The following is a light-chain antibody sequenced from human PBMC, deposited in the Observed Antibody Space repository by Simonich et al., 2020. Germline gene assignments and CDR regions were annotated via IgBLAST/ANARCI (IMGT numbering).Light chain of an antibody. CDR3: QQYGSSPYT. J-gene: IGKJ2*01. CDR1: QSVSSSY. Sequence: EIVVTHSPGTLSLSPGERATLSCRASQSVSSSYIAWYQQKPGQAPRLLIDGASTRSTGIPDRFIGSGSGTDFTLTISRLEPEDFAVYYCQQYGSSPYTFGQGTKLEIK. CDR2: GAS. V-gene: IGKV3-20*01.